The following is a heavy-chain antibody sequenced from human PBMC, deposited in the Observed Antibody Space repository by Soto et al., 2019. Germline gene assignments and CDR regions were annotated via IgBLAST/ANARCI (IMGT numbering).Heavy chain of an antibody. CDR2: ISFDGNNN. Sequence: QVQLVESGGGVVQPGRSLRLSCAASGFTFSNYALHWVRQAPGRGLEWVALISFDGNNNYYANSVKGRFSISRDNSKNPLYLQMNSLRAEDTAVYYCGRCTGTSCHLGADFWGQGTLVIVSS. D-gene: IGHD2-2*01. CDR3: GRCTGTSCHLGADF. J-gene: IGHJ4*02. CDR1: GFTFSNYA. V-gene: IGHV3-30-3*01.